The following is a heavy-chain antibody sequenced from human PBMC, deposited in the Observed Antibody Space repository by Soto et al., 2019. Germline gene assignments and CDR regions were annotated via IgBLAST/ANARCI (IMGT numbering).Heavy chain of an antibody. CDR1: GYSFTDYK. V-gene: IGHV1-2*04. CDR3: ATGVDYGDFEGLDF. J-gene: IGHJ4*01. Sequence: ASVKVSCKTSGYSFTDYKLHWVRQAPGQGLEWMGWVDPNGGGSNSAQKFQGSVTMTWDTSITTAYLDLTRLTTNDTATYFCATGVDYGDFEGLDFWG. CDR2: VDPNGGGS. D-gene: IGHD4-17*01.